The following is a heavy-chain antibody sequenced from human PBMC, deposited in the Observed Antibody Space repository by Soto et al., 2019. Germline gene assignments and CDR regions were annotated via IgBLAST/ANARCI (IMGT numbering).Heavy chain of an antibody. CDR3: AKGGDGSIPFHD. CDR1: GFTFTNYA. D-gene: IGHD2-15*01. V-gene: IGHV3-30*18. Sequence: QVHLVESGGGVVQPGRSLTLSCAASGFTFTNYAMQWVRQAPGKGLEWVSIISFDGNFKYYGDSVKGRVTISRDDSKNTVSLQMNSLSPEDTALYSCAKGGDGSIPFHDWGQGTLVIVSS. CDR2: ISFDGNFK. J-gene: IGHJ4*02.